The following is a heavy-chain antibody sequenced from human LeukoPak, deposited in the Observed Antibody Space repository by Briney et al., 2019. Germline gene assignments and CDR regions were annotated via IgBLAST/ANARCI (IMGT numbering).Heavy chain of an antibody. Sequence: ASVKVSCKASGYMFTDYYLHWVRQAPGQGLEWMGRIHPRSGGTNYAEKLQGRVTMTRDTSISTAYMELSRLTSDDAGVYYCVRDPGWLQVDYWGQGTLLTVSS. J-gene: IGHJ4*02. CDR2: IHPRSGGT. CDR3: VRDPGWLQVDY. V-gene: IGHV1-2*05. CDR1: GYMFTDYY. D-gene: IGHD5-24*01.